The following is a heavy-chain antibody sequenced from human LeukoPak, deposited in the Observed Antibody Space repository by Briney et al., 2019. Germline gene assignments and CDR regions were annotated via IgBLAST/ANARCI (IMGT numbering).Heavy chain of an antibody. J-gene: IGHJ4*02. CDR3: ASSKDQPGYCSSTSCYLKDY. V-gene: IGHV3-48*03. Sequence: PGGSLRLSCAASGFTFSSYEMNWVRQAPGKGLEWVSYISSSGSTIYYADSVKGRFTISRDNAKNSLYLQMNSLRAEDTAVYYCASSKDQPGYCSSTSCYLKDYWGQGTLVTVSS. CDR1: GFTFSSYE. CDR2: ISSSGSTI. D-gene: IGHD2-2*01.